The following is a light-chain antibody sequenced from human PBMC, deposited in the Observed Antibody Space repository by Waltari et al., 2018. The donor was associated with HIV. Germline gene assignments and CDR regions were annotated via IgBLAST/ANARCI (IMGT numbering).Light chain of an antibody. CDR3: QQFDHLPYT. J-gene: IGKJ2*01. Sequence: DIQLAQSPSSLSASIRDRLTITCQASQDISNYLNWYQHKPGKAPKLLIYDASNLQTGVPSRFSGSGSGTDFTFTITSLQPEDFATYYCQQFDHLPYTFGQGTRLEI. V-gene: IGKV1-33*01. CDR2: DAS. CDR1: QDISNY.